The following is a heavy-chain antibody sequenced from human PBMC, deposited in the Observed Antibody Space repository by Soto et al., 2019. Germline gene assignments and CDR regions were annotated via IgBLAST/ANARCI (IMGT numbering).Heavy chain of an antibody. CDR2: IYYSGST. D-gene: IGHD3-10*01. CDR3: ARKDYYGSGIYYFDS. CDR1: GGSISSGGFY. J-gene: IGHJ4*02. V-gene: IGHV4-31*03. Sequence: SETLSLTCTVSGGSISSGGFYWSWIRQHPGKGLEWIGYIYYSGSTYYNPSLKSRVTISLDTSKNEFFLKVTSVTAADTAVYYCARKDYYGSGIYYFDSWGQGTQVTVSS.